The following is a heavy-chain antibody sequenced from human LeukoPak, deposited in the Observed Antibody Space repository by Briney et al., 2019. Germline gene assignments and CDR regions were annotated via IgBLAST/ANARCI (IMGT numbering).Heavy chain of an antibody. V-gene: IGHV3-9*03. Sequence: GGSLRLSCAASGFTFDDYAMHWVRQAPGKGLEWVSGISWNSGSIGYADSVKGRFTISRDNAKNSLYLQKNSLRAEDMALYYCAKAHRRLHVPDDAFDIWGQGTMVTVSS. CDR3: AKAHRRLHVPDDAFDI. CDR1: GFTFDDYA. D-gene: IGHD1-14*01. CDR2: ISWNSGSI. J-gene: IGHJ3*02.